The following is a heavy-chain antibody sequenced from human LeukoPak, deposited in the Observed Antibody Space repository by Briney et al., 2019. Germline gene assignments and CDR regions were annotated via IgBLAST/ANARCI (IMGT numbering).Heavy chain of an antibody. CDR3: ARGRSRFIGSGSSYYYYYMDV. J-gene: IGHJ6*03. V-gene: IGHV4-34*01. CDR1: GGSFSGYY. D-gene: IGHD3-10*01. Sequence: SETLSLTCAVYGGSFSGYYWSWIRQPPGEGLEWIGEINHSGSTNYNPSLKSRVTISVDTSKNQFSLKLSSVTAADTAVYYCARGRSRFIGSGSSYYYYYMDVWGKGTTVTVSS. CDR2: INHSGST.